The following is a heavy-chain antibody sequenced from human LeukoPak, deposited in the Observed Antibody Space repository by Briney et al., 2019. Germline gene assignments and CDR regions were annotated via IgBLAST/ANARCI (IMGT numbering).Heavy chain of an antibody. Sequence: SETLSLTCTVSGGSISSYYWSWIRQPPGKGLEWIGYIYYSGSTNYNPSLKSRVTISVDTSKNQFSLKLSSVTAADTAVYYCARAGPSGCTNGVCSSGGVDYWGQGTLVTVSS. CDR1: GGSISSYY. CDR3: ARAGPSGCTNGVCSSGGVDY. V-gene: IGHV4-59*01. J-gene: IGHJ4*02. CDR2: IYYSGST. D-gene: IGHD2-8*01.